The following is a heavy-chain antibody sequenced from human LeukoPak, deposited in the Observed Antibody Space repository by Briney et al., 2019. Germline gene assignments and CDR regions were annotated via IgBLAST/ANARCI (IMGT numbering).Heavy chain of an antibody. CDR2: ISGSGGST. V-gene: IGHV3-23*01. CDR3: AKDRGDFPPYFDY. Sequence: GGSLRLSCAASGFTFITCAMSWVRQAPGKGLEWVSDISGSGGSTYYADSVKGRFTISRDNSKNTLYLQMNSLRAEDTAVYYCAKDRGDFPPYFDYWGQGTLVTVSS. D-gene: IGHD2-21*02. J-gene: IGHJ4*02. CDR1: GFTFITCA.